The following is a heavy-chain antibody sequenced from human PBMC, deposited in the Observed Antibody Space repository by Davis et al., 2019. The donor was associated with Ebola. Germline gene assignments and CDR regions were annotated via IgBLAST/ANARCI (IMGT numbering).Heavy chain of an antibody. CDR2: INHSGST. J-gene: IGHJ6*02. CDR1: GFTFSSYW. CDR3: ARVPVHSSSWYGYYYYGMDV. V-gene: IGHV4-34*01. Sequence: ESLKISCAASGFTFSSYWMSWIRQPPGKGLEWIGEINHSGSTNYNPSLKSRVTISVDTSKNQFSLKLSSVTAADTAVYYCARVPVHSSSWYGYYYYGMDVWGQGTTVTVSS. D-gene: IGHD6-13*01.